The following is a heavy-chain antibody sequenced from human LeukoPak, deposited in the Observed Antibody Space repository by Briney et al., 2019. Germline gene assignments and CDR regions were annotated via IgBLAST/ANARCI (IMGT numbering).Heavy chain of an antibody. CDR2: INHSGST. CDR1: GGSFSGYY. V-gene: IGHV4-34*01. Sequence: PSETLSLTCDVCGGSFSGYYWSWIRQPPGKGLEWIGEINHSGSTNYNPSLKSRVTISVDTSKNQFSLKLSSVTAADTAVYYCARTSGYSSSWYTYWGQGTLVTVSS. D-gene: IGHD6-13*01. J-gene: IGHJ4*02. CDR3: ARTSGYSSSWYTY.